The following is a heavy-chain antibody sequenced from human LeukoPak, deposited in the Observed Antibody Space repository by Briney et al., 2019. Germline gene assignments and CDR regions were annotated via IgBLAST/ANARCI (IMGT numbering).Heavy chain of an antibody. D-gene: IGHD3-3*01. CDR1: GGSISSGGYS. J-gene: IGHJ4*02. CDR2: IYHSGST. V-gene: IGHV4-30-2*01. Sequence: SETLSLTCAVSGGSISSGGYSWSWIRQPPGKGLEWIGYIYHSGSTYYNPSLKSRVTISVDRSKNQFSLKLSSVTAADTAVYYCARGYEWLMFDYWGQGTLVAVSS. CDR3: ARGYEWLMFDY.